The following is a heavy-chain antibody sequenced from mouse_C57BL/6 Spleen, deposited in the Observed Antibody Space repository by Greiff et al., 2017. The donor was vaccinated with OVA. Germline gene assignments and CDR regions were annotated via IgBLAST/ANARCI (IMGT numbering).Heavy chain of an antibody. CDR3: ATLLWSHDAMDY. D-gene: IGHD2-1*01. V-gene: IGHV1-26*01. CDR1: GYTFTDYY. J-gene: IGHJ4*01. CDR2: INPNNGGT. Sequence: VQLQQSGPELVKPGASVKISCKASGYTFTDYYMNWVKQSHGKSLEWIGDINPNNGGTSYNQKFKGKATLTVDKSSSTAYMELRSLTSEDSAVYYCATLLWSHDAMDYWGQGTSVTVSS.